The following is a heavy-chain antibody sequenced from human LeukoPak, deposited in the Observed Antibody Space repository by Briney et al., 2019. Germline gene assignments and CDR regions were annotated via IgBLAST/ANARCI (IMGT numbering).Heavy chain of an antibody. V-gene: IGHV1-69*05. CDR1: GGTFSSYA. CDR2: IIPIFGTA. D-gene: IGHD1-1*01. CDR3: ATDWLNDDGYYMDV. Sequence: ASVKVSCKASGGTFSSYAISWVRQAPGQGLEWMGRIIPIFGTANYAQKFQGRVTITTDESTSTAYMELSSLRSEDTAVYYCATDWLNDDGYYMDVWGKGTTVTVSS. J-gene: IGHJ6*03.